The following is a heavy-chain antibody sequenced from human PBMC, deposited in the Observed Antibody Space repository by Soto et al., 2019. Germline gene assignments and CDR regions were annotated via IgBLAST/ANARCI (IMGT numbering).Heavy chain of an antibody. CDR3: AKLARSGYTYYFDY. D-gene: IGHD3-22*01. CDR2: ISGVCGRT. J-gene: IGHJ4*02. V-gene: IGHV3-23*01. CDR1: GFTFSRYA. Sequence: GGSLRLSCAASGFTFSRYAMSWVRQAPGRGLEWVSAISGVCGRTYYADSVKGRFTISRDNSKNMLYLQMNSLRAEDTAVYYWAKLARSGYTYYFDYRGQRTLVTVAS.